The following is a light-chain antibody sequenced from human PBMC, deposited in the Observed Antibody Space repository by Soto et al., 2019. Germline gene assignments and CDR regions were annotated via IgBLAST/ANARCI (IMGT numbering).Light chain of an antibody. CDR1: QSISSSY. CDR2: GAS. Sequence: EIVLTQSPGTLSLSPGERATLSCRASQSISSSYLAWYQQKPGQAPRLLVYGASSRATGIPDRFSGSGSGTDFTLTSSRLEPEDFAVYDCQQYGSSRFTFGPGTKVDIK. J-gene: IGKJ3*01. V-gene: IGKV3-20*01. CDR3: QQYGSSRFT.